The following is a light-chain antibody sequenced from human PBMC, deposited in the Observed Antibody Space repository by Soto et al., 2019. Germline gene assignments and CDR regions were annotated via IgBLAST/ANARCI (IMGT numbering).Light chain of an antibody. CDR1: NSDIGGSNS. J-gene: IGLJ3*02. Sequence: QSVLTQPASVSGSPGQSITISCTGSNSDIGGSNSVSWYQHHPGKAPKLLIYEDIHRPSGASYRFSGSKSGNTASLTISGLQAEDEADYYCTSCTTSSTPEVVFGGGTKLTVL. CDR2: EDI. V-gene: IGLV2-14*01. CDR3: TSCTTSSTPEVV.